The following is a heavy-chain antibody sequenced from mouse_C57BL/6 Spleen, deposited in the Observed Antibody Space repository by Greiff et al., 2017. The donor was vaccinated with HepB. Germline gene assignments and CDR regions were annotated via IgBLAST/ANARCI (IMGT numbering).Heavy chain of an antibody. Sequence: VQLKESGPVLVKPGASVKMSCKASGYTFTDYYMNWVKQSHGKSLEWIGVINPYNGGTSYNQKFKGKATLTVDKSSSTAYMELNSLTSEDSAVYYCARSDYYGSSPPWFAYWGQGTLVTVSA. J-gene: IGHJ3*01. CDR2: INPYNGGT. D-gene: IGHD1-1*01. CDR3: ARSDYYGSSPPWFAY. CDR1: GYTFTDYY. V-gene: IGHV1-19*01.